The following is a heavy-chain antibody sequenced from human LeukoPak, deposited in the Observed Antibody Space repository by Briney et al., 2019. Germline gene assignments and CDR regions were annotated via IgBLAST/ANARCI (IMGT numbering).Heavy chain of an antibody. Sequence: GGSLRLSCAASGVTFSTHWMSRVRQAPGKGLQWVANIKPDGSEKFYVHSVKGRFTISRDNAKNLLYLQMNGLRAEDTALYYCARVRSSIWSRQVSIWFDPWGQGTLVTVSS. V-gene: IGHV3-7*01. CDR2: IKPDGSEK. CDR1: GVTFSTHW. CDR3: ARVRSSIWSRQVSIWFDP. D-gene: IGHD6-13*01. J-gene: IGHJ5*02.